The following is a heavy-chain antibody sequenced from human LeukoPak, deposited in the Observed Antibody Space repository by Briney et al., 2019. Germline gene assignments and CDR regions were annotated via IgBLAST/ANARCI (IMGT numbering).Heavy chain of an antibody. V-gene: IGHV3-30*04. CDR3: ARDPRSPMISHLDY. CDR1: GFTFNNYA. Sequence: GGSLRLSCTASGFTFNNYAMHWVRQAPGKGLEWVAVISYDGSNKYYADSVKGRFTISRDNSKNTLYLQMNSLRAEDTAVYYCARDPRSPMISHLDYWGQGTLVTVSS. D-gene: IGHD3-22*01. J-gene: IGHJ4*02. CDR2: ISYDGSNK.